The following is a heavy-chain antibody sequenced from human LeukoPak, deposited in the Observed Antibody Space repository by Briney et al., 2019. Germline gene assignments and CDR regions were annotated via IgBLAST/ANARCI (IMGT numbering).Heavy chain of an antibody. CDR2: ISSSSSYT. J-gene: IGHJ4*02. V-gene: IGHV3-11*05. D-gene: IGHD4-17*01. Sequence: NPGGSLRLSCAASGFTFSDYYMSWIRRAPGKGLEWVSYISSSSSYTNYADSVKGRFTISRDNAKNSLYLQMSSLRAEDTAVYYCARDPVGVYGDYVWGQGTLVTVSS. CDR3: ARDPVGVYGDYV. CDR1: GFTFSDYY.